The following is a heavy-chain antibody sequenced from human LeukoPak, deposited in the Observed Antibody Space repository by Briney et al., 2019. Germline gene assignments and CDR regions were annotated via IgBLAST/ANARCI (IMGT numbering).Heavy chain of an antibody. CDR3: ARDRLIRSSSWYERNWFDP. D-gene: IGHD6-13*01. V-gene: IGHV1-46*01. CDR2: INPSGGST. J-gene: IGHJ5*02. Sequence: ASVKVSCKASGYTFTSYYMHWVRPAPGQGLEWMGIINPSGGSTSYAQKFQGRVTMTRDMSTSTVYMGLSSLRSEDTAVYYCARDRLIRSSSWYERNWFDPWGQGTLVTVSS. CDR1: GYTFTSYY.